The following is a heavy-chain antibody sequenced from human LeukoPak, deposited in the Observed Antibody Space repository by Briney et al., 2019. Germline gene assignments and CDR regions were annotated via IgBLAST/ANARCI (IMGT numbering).Heavy chain of an antibody. CDR2: ISGDGGST. V-gene: IGHV3-43*02. Sequence: GGSLRLSCAASGFTFDDYAMHWVRQAPGKGLEWVSLISGDGGSTYYADSVKVRFTISRDNSKNSLYLQMNSLRTEDTALYYCAKDAIQLWLREYYFDYWGQGTLVTVSS. D-gene: IGHD5-18*01. CDR3: AKDAIQLWLREYYFDY. CDR1: GFTFDDYA. J-gene: IGHJ4*02.